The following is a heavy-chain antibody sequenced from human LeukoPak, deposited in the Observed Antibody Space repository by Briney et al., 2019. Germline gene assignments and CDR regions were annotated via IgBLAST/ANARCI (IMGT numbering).Heavy chain of an antibody. CDR2: IYSGGAI. D-gene: IGHD1-14*01. Sequence: GGSLRLSCVASGFAVGSNYMSWVRRAPGKGLEWVSLIYSGGAIRYADSVKGRFTISRDSSKNTLFLQMNDLTVEDTARYYCARRPGNWGQGILVTVSS. J-gene: IGHJ4*02. V-gene: IGHV3-53*01. CDR1: GFAVGSNY. CDR3: ARRPGN.